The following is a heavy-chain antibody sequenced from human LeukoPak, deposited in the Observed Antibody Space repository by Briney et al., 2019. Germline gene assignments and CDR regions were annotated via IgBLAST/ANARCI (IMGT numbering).Heavy chain of an antibody. Sequence: GGSLRLSCAASGFTFSSYWMSWVRQAPGKGLEWVANIKQDGSEKYYVDSVKGRFTISRDNAKNSLYLQMNSLRAEDTAVYYCARGGRGWNDNDFDYWGQGTLVTVSS. CDR1: GFTFSSYW. V-gene: IGHV3-7*01. CDR2: IKQDGSEK. CDR3: ARGGRGWNDNDFDY. J-gene: IGHJ4*02. D-gene: IGHD1-1*01.